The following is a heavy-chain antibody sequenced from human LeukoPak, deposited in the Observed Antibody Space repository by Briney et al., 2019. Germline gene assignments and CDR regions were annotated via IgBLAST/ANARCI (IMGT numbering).Heavy chain of an antibody. V-gene: IGHV1-2*02. D-gene: IGHD4-17*01. CDR2: INPNSGGT. CDR3: ARDYGSYYYMDV. CDR1: GYTFTGYY. Sequence: ASVKVSCKASGYTFTGYYMHWVRQAPGQGLEWMGWINPNSGGTNYAQKFQGRVTMTRDTSISTAYMELSRLRSDDTAVYYCARDYGSYYYMDVWGKGTTVTVSS. J-gene: IGHJ6*03.